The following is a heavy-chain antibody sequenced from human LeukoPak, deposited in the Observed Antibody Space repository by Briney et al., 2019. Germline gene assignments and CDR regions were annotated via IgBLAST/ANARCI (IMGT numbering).Heavy chain of an antibody. CDR1: GGSISSSSYS. Sequence: SETLSLTCTVSGGSISSSSYSWGWIRQPPGKGLEWIGSVYYSGSTYYNPSLKSRVTISVDTSKNQFSLKLSSVTAADTAVYYCARGSPTYYYDSSGYYYGYWGQGTLVTVSS. V-gene: IGHV4-39*07. CDR2: VYYSGST. J-gene: IGHJ4*02. CDR3: ARGSPTYYYDSSGYYYGY. D-gene: IGHD3-22*01.